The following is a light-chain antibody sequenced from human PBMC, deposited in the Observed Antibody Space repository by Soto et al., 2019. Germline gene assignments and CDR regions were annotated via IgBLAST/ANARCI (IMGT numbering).Light chain of an antibody. J-gene: IGKJ1*01. Sequence: EIVMTQSPATLSVSPGERATLSCRASQSVSSNLAWYQQKPGQAPRLLIYGASTRATAIPARFTGSGSGTEFTLTISSLQSEDFAVYYCLQYNNWPWTFGRGTKVEIK. V-gene: IGKV3-15*01. CDR3: LQYNNWPWT. CDR2: GAS. CDR1: QSVSSN.